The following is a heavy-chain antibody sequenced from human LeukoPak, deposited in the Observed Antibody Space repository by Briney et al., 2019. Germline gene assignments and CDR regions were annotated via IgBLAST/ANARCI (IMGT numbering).Heavy chain of an antibody. Sequence: SETLSLTCTVSGGSFSSYNWSWIRQPPGKGLEWIGYIYYSGRTNYNPSLKSRVTISVDTSKNQFSLKLSSVTAADTAVYYCAISGGQMAVDGTNYFDYWGQGTLVTVSS. CDR3: AISGGQMAVDGTNYFDY. CDR1: GGSFSSYN. CDR2: IYYSGRT. V-gene: IGHV4-59*01. J-gene: IGHJ4*02. D-gene: IGHD6-19*01.